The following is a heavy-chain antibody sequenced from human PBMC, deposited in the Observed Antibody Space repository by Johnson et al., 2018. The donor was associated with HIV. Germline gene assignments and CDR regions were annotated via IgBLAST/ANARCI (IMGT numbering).Heavy chain of an antibody. CDR2: IKQAGSEK. Sequence: VQLVESGGGVVQPGRSLRLSCAASGFTFSSYWMSWVRQAPGKGLEWVANIKQAGSEKYYVDSVKGRFTISRDNSENTMYLQMNSLRAEDTALYYCARDSMVQGVMWAFDIWGQGTMVTVSS. J-gene: IGHJ3*02. CDR1: GFTFSSYW. CDR3: ARDSMVQGVMWAFDI. D-gene: IGHD3-10*01. V-gene: IGHV3-7*05.